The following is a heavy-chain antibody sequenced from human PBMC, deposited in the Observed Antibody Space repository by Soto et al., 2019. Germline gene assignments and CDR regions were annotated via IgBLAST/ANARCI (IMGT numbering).Heavy chain of an antibody. CDR2: ISAYIGNT. D-gene: IGHD2-2*01. CDR1: GYTFTSYG. J-gene: IGHJ4*02. Sequence: QVQLVQSGAEVKKPGASVKVSCKASGYTFTSYGISWVRQAPGQGLEWMGWISAYIGNTIYAQKLQGRVTMTTGTSTSTAYMELRSLRSADTAVYYCSLTTDQLLPIDYWGQGTLVTVSS. CDR3: SLTTDQLLPIDY. V-gene: IGHV1-18*01.